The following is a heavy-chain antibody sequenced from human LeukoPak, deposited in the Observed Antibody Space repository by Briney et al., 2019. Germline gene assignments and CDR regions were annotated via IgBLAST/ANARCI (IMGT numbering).Heavy chain of an antibody. J-gene: IGHJ4*02. CDR3: ARDRVSWTPGTRADYFFDY. CDR2: ISSTSSYI. D-gene: IGHD2/OR15-2a*01. Sequence: PGGSLRLSCAASGFTFTSYSINWIRQAPGKGLEWVSSISSTSSYIYYADSVKGRFTISRDNAKNSLYLQMNSLRAEDTAVYYCARDRVSWTPGTRADYFFDYWGQGILVTVSS. V-gene: IGHV3-21*01. CDR1: GFTFTSYS.